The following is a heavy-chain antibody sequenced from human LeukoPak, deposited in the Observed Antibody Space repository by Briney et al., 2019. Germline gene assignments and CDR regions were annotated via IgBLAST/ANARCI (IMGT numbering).Heavy chain of an antibody. CDR2: IIPIFGTA. CDR1: GGTFRSYA. CDR3: ARVFSSVATFYYFDY. V-gene: IGHV1-69*13. Sequence: SVKVSCKASGGTFRSYAISWVRQAPGQGLEWMGGIIPIFGTANYAQKFQGRVTITADESTSTAYMELSSLRSEDTAVYYCARVFSSVATFYYFDYWGQGTLVTVSS. D-gene: IGHD5-12*01. J-gene: IGHJ4*02.